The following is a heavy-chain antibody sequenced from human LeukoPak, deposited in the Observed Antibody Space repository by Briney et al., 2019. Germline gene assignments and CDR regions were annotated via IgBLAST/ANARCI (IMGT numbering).Heavy chain of an antibody. D-gene: IGHD1-7*01. J-gene: IGHJ4*02. Sequence: GASVKVSCKASGYTFTSYYIHWVRQAPGQGLEWMGIINPSDGTTSYAQKFQGRVTMTRDTSTSTVYMELSSLRSEDTAIYYCARGNNWNSWYFDYWGQGTLVTVSS. CDR3: ARGNNWNSWYFDY. CDR2: INPSDGTT. V-gene: IGHV1-46*01. CDR1: GYTFTSYY.